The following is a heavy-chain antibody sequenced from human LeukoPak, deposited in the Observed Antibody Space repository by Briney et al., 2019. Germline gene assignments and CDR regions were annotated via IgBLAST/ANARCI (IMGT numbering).Heavy chain of an antibody. D-gene: IGHD3-16*02. V-gene: IGHV4-34*01. Sequence: SETLSLTCAVYGGSFSGYYWSWLRQPPGKGLEWIGEINHSGSTNYNPSLKSRVTISVDTSKNQFSLKLSSVTAADTAVYYCARHGRISTVWGSYRYTGYFDYWGQGTLVTVSS. CDR3: ARHGRISTVWGSYRYTGYFDY. J-gene: IGHJ4*02. CDR2: INHSGST. CDR1: GGSFSGYY.